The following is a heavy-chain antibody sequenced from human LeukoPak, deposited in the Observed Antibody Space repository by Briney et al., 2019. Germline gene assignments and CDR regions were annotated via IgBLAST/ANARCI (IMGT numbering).Heavy chain of an antibody. CDR2: ISNSGGTT. CDR1: GFTFSSYV. V-gene: IGHV3-23*01. D-gene: IGHD2-15*01. CDR3: AKGGSGGFGCGGSCYGFWDY. Sequence: GGSLRLSCAASGFTFSSYVMTWVRQAPGKGLEWVSGISNSGGTTYYADSVKGRFTVSRDNPANTLYLQMNTLRAEDTATYYCAKGGSGGFGCGGSCYGFWDYWGQGTLVIVSS. J-gene: IGHJ4*02.